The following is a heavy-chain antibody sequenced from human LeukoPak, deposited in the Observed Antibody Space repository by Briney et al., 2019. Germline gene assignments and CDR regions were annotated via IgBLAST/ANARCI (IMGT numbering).Heavy chain of an antibody. CDR1: GFTFSDHY. V-gene: IGHV3-11*01. Sequence: GGSLRLSCAASGFTFSDHYMTWIRQAPGKGLEWVSYISSSGSSIHYADSVKGRFTISRDNAKNSLYLQMNSLRAEDTAVYYCARVYSSSWLGWFDPWGQGTLVTVSS. D-gene: IGHD6-13*01. CDR3: ARVYSSSWLGWFDP. J-gene: IGHJ5*02. CDR2: ISSSGSSI.